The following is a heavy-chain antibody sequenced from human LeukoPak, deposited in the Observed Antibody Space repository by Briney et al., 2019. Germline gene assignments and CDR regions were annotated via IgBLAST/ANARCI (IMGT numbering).Heavy chain of an antibody. D-gene: IGHD6-13*01. J-gene: IGHJ4*02. CDR3: ARASAGTLDLLDY. Sequence: PGGSLRLSCAASGFTFSSYRMNWVRQAPGKGLEWVSSITSSSSYIYYADSLKGLFIISRDNAKNSLYLQMNSLRVEDTAVYYCARASAGTLDLLDYWGQGTLVTVSS. V-gene: IGHV3-21*01. CDR1: GFTFSSYR. CDR2: ITSSSSYI.